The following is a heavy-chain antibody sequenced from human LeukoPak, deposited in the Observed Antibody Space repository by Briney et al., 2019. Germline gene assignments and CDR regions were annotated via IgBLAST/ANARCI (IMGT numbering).Heavy chain of an antibody. CDR3: ARHYHDSSGYYHFEY. CDR1: GFTVSTNY. Sequence: GGSLRLSCAASGFTVSTNYMSWVRQAPGKGLEWVSVIYSGGSTYYAESVKGRFTISRDNSKNTLYLQMNSLRAEDTALYYCARHYHDSSGYYHFEYWGQGTLVTVSS. CDR2: IYSGGST. V-gene: IGHV3-53*01. J-gene: IGHJ4*02. D-gene: IGHD3-22*01.